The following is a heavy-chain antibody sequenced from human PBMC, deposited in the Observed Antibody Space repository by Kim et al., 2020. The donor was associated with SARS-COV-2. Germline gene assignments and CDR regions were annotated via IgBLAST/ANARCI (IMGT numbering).Heavy chain of an antibody. D-gene: IGHD6-13*01. Sequence: SETLSLTCAVYGGSFSGYYWSWIRQPPGKGLEWIGEINHSGSTNYNPSLKSRVTISVDTSKNQFSLKLSSVTAADTAVYYCARGRGGWIERRYSSSWYDYWGQGTLVTVSS. CDR1: GGSFSGYY. CDR3: ARGRGGWIERRYSSSWYDY. CDR2: INHSGST. V-gene: IGHV4-34*01. J-gene: IGHJ4*02.